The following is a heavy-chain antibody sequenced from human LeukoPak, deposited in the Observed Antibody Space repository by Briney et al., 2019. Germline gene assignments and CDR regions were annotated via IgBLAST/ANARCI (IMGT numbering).Heavy chain of an antibody. D-gene: IGHD3-3*01. CDR1: GFTCSSYS. CDR3: ARDHLIYYDFWSGYLDY. CDR2: ISSSSSTI. J-gene: IGHJ4*02. V-gene: IGHV3-48*01. Sequence: GGSLRLSCAASGFTCSSYSMNWVRQAPGKGLEWVSYISSSSSTIYYADSVKGRFTISRDNAKNSLYLQMNSLRAEDTAVYYCARDHLIYYDFWSGYLDYWGQGTLVTVSS.